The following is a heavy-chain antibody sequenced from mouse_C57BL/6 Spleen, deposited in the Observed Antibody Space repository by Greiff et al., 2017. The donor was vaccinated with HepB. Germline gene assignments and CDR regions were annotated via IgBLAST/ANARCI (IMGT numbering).Heavy chain of an antibody. CDR3: ARDGLRRFDY. V-gene: IGHV1-82*01. CDR2: IYPGDGDT. Sequence: VKLMESGPELVKPGASVKISCKASGYAFSSSWMNWVKQRPGKGLEWIGRIYPGDGDTNYNGKFKGKATLTADKSSSTAYMQLSSLTSEDSAVYFCARDGLRRFDYWGQGTTLTVSS. J-gene: IGHJ2*01. D-gene: IGHD2-2*01. CDR1: GYAFSSSW.